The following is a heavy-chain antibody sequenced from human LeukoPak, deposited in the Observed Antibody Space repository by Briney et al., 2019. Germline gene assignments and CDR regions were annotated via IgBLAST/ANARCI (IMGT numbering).Heavy chain of an antibody. D-gene: IGHD3-16*01. CDR1: GGTFSSYA. Sequence: SVKVSCKASGGTFSSYAISWVRQAPGQGLEWMGGIIPIFGTANYAQKFQGRVTITADESTSTAYMELSSLRSEDTAVYYCASASRGKFGGVMPGYWGRGTVVTVSS. V-gene: IGHV1-69*13. CDR2: IIPIFGTA. J-gene: IGHJ4*02. CDR3: ASASRGKFGGVMPGY.